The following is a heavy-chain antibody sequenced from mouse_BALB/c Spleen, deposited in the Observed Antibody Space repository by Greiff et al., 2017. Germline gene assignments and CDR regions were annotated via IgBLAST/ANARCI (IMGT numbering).Heavy chain of an antibody. CDR3: ARSRRQGGYYYAMDY. Sequence: QVQLQQPGAELVKPGASVKLSCKASGYTFTSYWMHWVKQRPGQGLEWIGEINPSNGRTNYNEKFKSKATLTVDKSSSTAYMQLSSLTSEDSAVYYCARSRRQGGYYYAMDYWGQGTSVTVSS. CDR1: GYTFTSYW. J-gene: IGHJ4*01. D-gene: IGHD2-12*01. V-gene: IGHV1S81*02. CDR2: INPSNGRT.